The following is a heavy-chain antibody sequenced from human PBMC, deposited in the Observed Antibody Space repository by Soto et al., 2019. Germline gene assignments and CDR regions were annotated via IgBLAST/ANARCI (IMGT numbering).Heavy chain of an antibody. J-gene: IGHJ5*02. Sequence: EVQLVESGGGLIQPGGSLRLSCAASGFTVSSNYMSWVRQAPGKGLEWVSVIYSGGSTYYADSVKGRFTISRDNSKNTLYLQMNSLRAEDTAVYYCARETPYSSSVKGWFDPWGQGTLVTVSS. V-gene: IGHV3-53*01. CDR3: ARETPYSSSVKGWFDP. CDR2: IYSGGST. CDR1: GFTVSSNY. D-gene: IGHD6-13*01.